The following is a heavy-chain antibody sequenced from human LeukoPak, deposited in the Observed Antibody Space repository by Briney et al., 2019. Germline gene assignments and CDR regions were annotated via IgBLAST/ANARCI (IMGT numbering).Heavy chain of an antibody. CDR3: AKDRSLSVVTAFDAFDI. CDR2: ISGSGGST. D-gene: IGHD2-21*02. V-gene: IGHV3-23*01. Sequence: GGSLRLSCAASGFTFSSYAMSWGRQAPGKGLEWVSAISGSGGSTYYADSVKGRFTFSRDNCKTTLYLQMNSLRAEDTAVYYCAKDRSLSVVTAFDAFDIWGQGTMVTVSS. J-gene: IGHJ3*02. CDR1: GFTFSSYA.